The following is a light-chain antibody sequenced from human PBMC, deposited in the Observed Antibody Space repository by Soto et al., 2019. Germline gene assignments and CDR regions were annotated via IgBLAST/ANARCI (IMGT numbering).Light chain of an antibody. J-gene: IGKJ5*01. V-gene: IGKV1-39*01. CDR1: QSIRYY. CDR2: AAS. Sequence: DIQMTQSPSSLSASVGDRVSITCRASQSIRYYLNWYQQKPGKAPKLLINAASILQSGVPSRFSGSGSGTDFTLTISSLQPXDSATYYCQQSHSNAITFGQGTRLEIK. CDR3: QQSHSNAIT.